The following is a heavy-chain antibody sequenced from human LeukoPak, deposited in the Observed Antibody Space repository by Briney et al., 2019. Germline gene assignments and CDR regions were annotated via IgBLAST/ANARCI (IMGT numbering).Heavy chain of an antibody. Sequence: GGSLRLSCAASGFTFSSYWMHWVRQAPGKGLVWVSRITGDGSSTSYADSVKGRFTISRDNAKNTLYLQMNSLIAEDTAVYYCARISYDSRGHSDYWGQGTLVTVSS. CDR2: ITGDGSST. V-gene: IGHV3-74*01. CDR1: GFTFSSYW. J-gene: IGHJ4*02. CDR3: ARISYDSRGHSDY. D-gene: IGHD3-22*01.